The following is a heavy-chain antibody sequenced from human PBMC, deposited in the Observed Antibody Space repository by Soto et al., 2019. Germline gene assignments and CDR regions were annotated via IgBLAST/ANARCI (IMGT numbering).Heavy chain of an antibody. V-gene: IGHV1-69*01. D-gene: IGHD3-10*01. Sequence: QVQLVQSGAEVKKPGSSVKVSCKASGGTFSSYAISLVRQAPGQGLEWMGGIIPIFGTANYAQKFQGRVTITADESTSTAYMELSSLRSEDTAVYYCARSESYGSGSEPIYYWGQGTLGTVYS. CDR3: ARSESYGSGSEPIYY. J-gene: IGHJ4*02. CDR2: IIPIFGTA. CDR1: GGTFSSYA.